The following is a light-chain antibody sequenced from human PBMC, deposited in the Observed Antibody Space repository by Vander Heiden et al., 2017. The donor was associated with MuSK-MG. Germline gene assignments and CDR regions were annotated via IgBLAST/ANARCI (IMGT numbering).Light chain of an antibody. CDR3: QQDGSSRT. CDR2: GAS. Sequence: EIVLTQSPGTLSLSPGERATLSCRASQSVSSSYLAWYQQKPGQAPRLLIYGASSRANGIPDRFSGSGSGTDFTLTISRLEPEDFAVYYWQQDGSSRTFGGGTKVEIK. J-gene: IGKJ4*01. CDR1: QSVSSSY. V-gene: IGKV3-20*01.